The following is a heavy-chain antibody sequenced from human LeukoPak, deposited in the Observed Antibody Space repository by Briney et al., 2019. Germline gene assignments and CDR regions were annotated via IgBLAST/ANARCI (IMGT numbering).Heavy chain of an antibody. Sequence: SLRLSCAASGFTFDDYAMHWVRQAPGKGLEWVSGISWNSGSIGYADSVKGRFTISRDNSKNTLYLQMNSLRAEDTAVYYCARERRRQLDYWGQGTLVTVSS. D-gene: IGHD6-13*01. CDR2: ISWNSGSI. CDR1: GFTFDDYA. J-gene: IGHJ4*02. V-gene: IGHV3-9*01. CDR3: ARERRRQLDY.